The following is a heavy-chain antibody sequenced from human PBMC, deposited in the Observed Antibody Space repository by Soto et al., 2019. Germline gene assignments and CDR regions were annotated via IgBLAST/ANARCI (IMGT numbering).Heavy chain of an antibody. CDR2: ISGSGGTT. CDR1: GFTFSSYA. J-gene: IGHJ6*03. D-gene: IGHD3-9*01. V-gene: IGHV3-23*01. CDR3: ARDATYYDILTGLAYYYYYMDV. Sequence: GGSLRLSCTASGFTFSSYAMSWVRQAPGKGLEWVSAISGSGGTTYYADSVKGRFTISRDNAKNSLYLQMNSLRAEDTAVYYCARDATYYDILTGLAYYYYYMDVWGKGTKVTVSS.